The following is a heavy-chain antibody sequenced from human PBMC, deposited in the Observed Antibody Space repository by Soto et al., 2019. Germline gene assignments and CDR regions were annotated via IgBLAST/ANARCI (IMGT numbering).Heavy chain of an antibody. CDR3: ARDSNWNYDY. Sequence: SETLSLTCTVSGGSISSGGYYWSWIRQHPGKGLEWIGYIYYSGSTYYNPSLKSRVTISVDTSKNQFSLKLSSVTAADTAVYYCARDSNWNYDYWGQGTLVTVSS. CDR2: IYYSGST. D-gene: IGHD1-7*01. CDR1: GGSISSGGYY. J-gene: IGHJ4*02. V-gene: IGHV4-31*03.